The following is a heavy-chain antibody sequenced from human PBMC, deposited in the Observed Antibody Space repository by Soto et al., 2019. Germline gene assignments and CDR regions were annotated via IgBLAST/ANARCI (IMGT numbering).Heavy chain of an antibody. CDR2: ISAYNGNT. D-gene: IGHD3-22*01. CDR3: ARELSYYDSSGYGFWFDP. V-gene: IGHV1-18*01. CDR1: GYTFTSYG. Sequence: GPVKVSCKASGYTFTSYGISWVRQAPGQGLEWMGWISAYNGNTNYAQKLQGRVTMTTDTSTSTAYMELRSLRSDDTAVYYCARELSYYDSSGYGFWFDPWGQGTLVTVSS. J-gene: IGHJ5*02.